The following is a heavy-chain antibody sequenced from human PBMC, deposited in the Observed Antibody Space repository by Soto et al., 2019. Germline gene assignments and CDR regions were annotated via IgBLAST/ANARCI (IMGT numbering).Heavy chain of an antibody. D-gene: IGHD2-2*01. J-gene: IGHJ4*02. Sequence: SETLSLTCAVYGGSFSGYYWSWIRQPPGKGLEWIGEINHSGSTNYNPSLKSRVTISVDTSKNQFSLKLSSVTAADTAVYYCARHLGGYCSSTSCYVFDYWGQGTLVTVSS. V-gene: IGHV4-34*01. CDR1: GGSFSGYY. CDR2: INHSGST. CDR3: ARHLGGYCSSTSCYVFDY.